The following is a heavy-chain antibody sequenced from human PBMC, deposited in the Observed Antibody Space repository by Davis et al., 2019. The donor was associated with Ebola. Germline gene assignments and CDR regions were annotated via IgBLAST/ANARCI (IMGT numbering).Heavy chain of an antibody. CDR3: ARDEASVAAARQRWYYYYGMDV. CDR1: GFTFSSYN. D-gene: IGHD6-13*01. Sequence: GESLKISCAASGFTFSSYNMNWVRQASGKGLEWVGRIRSKANSYATAYAASVKGRFTISRDDSKNTAYLQMNSLKTEDTAVYYCARDEASVAAARQRWYYYYGMDVWGQGTTVTVSS. CDR2: IRSKANSYAT. J-gene: IGHJ6*02. V-gene: IGHV3-73*01.